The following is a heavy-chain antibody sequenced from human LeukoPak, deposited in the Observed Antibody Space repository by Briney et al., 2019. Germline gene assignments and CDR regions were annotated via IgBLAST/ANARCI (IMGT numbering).Heavy chain of an antibody. D-gene: IGHD1-26*01. CDR1: GFTFSDYW. J-gene: IGHJ4*02. V-gene: IGHV3-74*01. CDR2: ISSDGSST. CDR3: ARGYSGSYRVDY. Sequence: PGGSLRLSCAASGFTFSDYWMSWVRQAPGKGLVWVSRISSDGSSTTYADSVKGRFTISRDNAKNTLYLQMNSLRAEDTAVYYCARGYSGSYRVDYWGQGTLVTVSS.